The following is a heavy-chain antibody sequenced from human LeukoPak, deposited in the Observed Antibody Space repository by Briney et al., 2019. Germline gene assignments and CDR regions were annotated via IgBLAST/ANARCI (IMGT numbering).Heavy chain of an antibody. CDR3: AREGFDV. CDR1: GGTFSSYA. V-gene: IGHV1-69*04. Sequence: SVKVSCKVSGGTFSSYAISWVRQAPGQGLEWMGRIIPILGIANYAQKFQGRVTITADKSTSTAYMELSSLRSEDTAVYYCAREGFDVWGQGTVVTVSS. J-gene: IGHJ3*01. CDR2: IIPILGIA.